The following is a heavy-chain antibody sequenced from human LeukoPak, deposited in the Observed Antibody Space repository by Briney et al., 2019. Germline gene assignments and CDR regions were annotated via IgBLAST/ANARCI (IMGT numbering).Heavy chain of an antibody. Sequence: SETLSLTCTVSGGSISSSSYYWGWIRQPPGKGLEWIGSNYYSGSTYYNPSLKSRVTISVDTSKNQFSLKLTSVTAADTAVYYCARIVGGYYYFDYWGQGTLVTVSS. CDR3: ARIVGGYYYFDY. J-gene: IGHJ4*02. CDR1: GGSISSSSYY. V-gene: IGHV4-39*01. CDR2: NYYSGST. D-gene: IGHD3-22*01.